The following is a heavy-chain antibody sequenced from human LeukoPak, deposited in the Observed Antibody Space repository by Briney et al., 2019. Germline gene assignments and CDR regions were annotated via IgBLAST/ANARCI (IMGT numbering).Heavy chain of an antibody. J-gene: IGHJ4*02. D-gene: IGHD3-10*01. CDR2: IYCGGRT. V-gene: IGHV3-66*01. CDR1: GVIFSSFA. Sequence: PGGSLRLSCEVSGVIFSSFAMNWVRQAPGKGLEWVSVIYCGGRTYYADSVKGRFTISRDNSKNTLYLQMNRLRAEDTAVYYCVKDYYYGSGSYRLGMELSFDYWGQGTLVTVSS. CDR3: VKDYYYGSGSYRLGMELSFDY.